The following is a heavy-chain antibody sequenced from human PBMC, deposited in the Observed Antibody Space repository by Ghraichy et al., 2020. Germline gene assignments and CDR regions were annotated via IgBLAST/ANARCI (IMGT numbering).Heavy chain of an antibody. J-gene: IGHJ6*02. V-gene: IGHV4-39*01. CDR2: ISYSGTT. D-gene: IGHD4-17*01. Sequence: SETLSLTCTVSGDSISRSNYYWVWFRQPPGKGLEWIGSISYSGTTYYNPSLKSRITISVDTSKNQFSLKLSSVTAADTAVYYCARGEMTTVTRGHYYGMDVWGQGTTVTVSS. CDR1: GDSISRSNYY. CDR3: ARGEMTTVTRGHYYGMDV.